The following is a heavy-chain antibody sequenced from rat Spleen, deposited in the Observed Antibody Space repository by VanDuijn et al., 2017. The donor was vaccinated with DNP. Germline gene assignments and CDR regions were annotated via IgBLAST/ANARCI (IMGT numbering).Heavy chain of an antibody. CDR3: ARGGRSYFDY. Sequence: EVQLVESGGGLVQPGRSLKLSCAASGFTFSDYNMAWIRQAPKKGLELVAAISYEGSSTYYGDSVKGRFTISRDNAKTTLYLQMNSLRSEDTATYYCARGGRSYFDYWGQGVMVTVSS. V-gene: IGHV5-22*01. CDR2: ISYEGSST. CDR1: GFTFSDYN. J-gene: IGHJ2*01. D-gene: IGHD1-11*01.